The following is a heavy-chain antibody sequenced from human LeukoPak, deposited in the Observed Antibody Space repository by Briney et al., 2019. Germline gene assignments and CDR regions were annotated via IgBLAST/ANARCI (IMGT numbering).Heavy chain of an antibody. CDR3: ASTRRHRGDAFDI. V-gene: IGHV4-39*07. J-gene: IGHJ3*02. Sequence: SETLSLTCTVSGGSISSSSYYWGWIRQPPGKGLEWIGSIYYSGSTYYNPSLKSRVTISVDTSKNQFSLKLSSVTAADTAVYYCASTRRHRGDAFDIWGQGTMVTVSS. D-gene: IGHD2-2*01. CDR1: GGSISSSSYY. CDR2: IYYSGST.